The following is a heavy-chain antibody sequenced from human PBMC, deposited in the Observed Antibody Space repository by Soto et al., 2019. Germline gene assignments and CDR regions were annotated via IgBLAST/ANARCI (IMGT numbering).Heavy chain of an antibody. CDR3: ARQSEYYYASGRAAPLYGMDV. CDR1: GYSISSSNW. V-gene: IGHV4-28*01. D-gene: IGHD3-10*01. J-gene: IGHJ6*02. Sequence: PSETLSLTCAVSGYSISSSNWWGWIRQPPGKGLEWIGNVYYSGSTYSNPSLKSRLTISADTSKNQFSLKLSSVTAADTAVYFCARQSEYYYASGRAAPLYGMDVWGQGTTVTVSS. CDR2: VYYSGST.